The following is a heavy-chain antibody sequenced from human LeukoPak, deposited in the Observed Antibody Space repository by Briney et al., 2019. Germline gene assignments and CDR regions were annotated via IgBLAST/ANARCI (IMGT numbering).Heavy chain of an antibody. CDR2: IYYSGST. D-gene: IGHD3-3*01. J-gene: IGHJ4*02. Sequence: PSETLSLTCTVSGGSISSYYWSWIRQPPGKGLEWIGYIYYSGSTNYNPSLKSRVTISVDTSKNQFSLKLSSVTAADTAVYYCASSPFGVVTTYYFDYWGQGTLVTVSS. CDR3: ASSPFGVVTTYYFDY. V-gene: IGHV4-59*01. CDR1: GGSISSYY.